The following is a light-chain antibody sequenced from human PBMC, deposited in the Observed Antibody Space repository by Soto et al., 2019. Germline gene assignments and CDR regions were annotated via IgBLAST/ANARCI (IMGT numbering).Light chain of an antibody. J-gene: IGKJ4*01. CDR2: GAS. CDR3: QQYGSSPA. Sequence: EIVLTQSPGTLSLSPGERATLSCRASQSVSSSYLAWYHQKPGQAPRLLIYGASSRATGIPDRFSGSGYGTDLALTISRLDPEDFAVYYCQQYGSSPAFGGGTKVEIK. CDR1: QSVSSSY. V-gene: IGKV3-20*01.